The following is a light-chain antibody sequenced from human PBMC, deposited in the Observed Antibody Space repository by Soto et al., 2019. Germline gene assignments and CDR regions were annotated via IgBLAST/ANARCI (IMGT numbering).Light chain of an antibody. V-gene: IGKV3-15*01. CDR1: QSVTSN. CDR3: QKYNNWPTT. CDR2: GAS. J-gene: IGKJ5*01. Sequence: IVMTQSPATLSVSTGERATLSCRAIQSVTSNLAWYQQKPGQAPRLLIFGASTRSTGIPARFSVSGSGTEITLTLCSLQSEDFAVYYCQKYNNWPTTFGQGTRLVIK.